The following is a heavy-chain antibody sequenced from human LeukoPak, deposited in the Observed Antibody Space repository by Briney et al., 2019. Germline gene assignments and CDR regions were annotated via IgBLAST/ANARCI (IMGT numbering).Heavy chain of an antibody. CDR3: ARRMTSNRFHP. V-gene: IGHV4-59*08. CDR1: GDSISSYY. D-gene: IGHD1-14*01. Sequence: PSETLSLTCTVSGDSISSYYWRWVRQPPGKGLEWIGYIYYTGGTNYNPSLKSRVTVSVDTSKNQFSLKLSSVTAADTAVYYCARRMTSNRFHPWGQGTLVTVSS. J-gene: IGHJ5*02. CDR2: IYYTGGT.